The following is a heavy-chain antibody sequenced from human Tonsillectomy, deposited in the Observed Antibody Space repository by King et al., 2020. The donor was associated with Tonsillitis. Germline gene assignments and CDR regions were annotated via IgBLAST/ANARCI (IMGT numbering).Heavy chain of an antibody. Sequence: VQLVESGGGLVQPGGSLRLSCVASEFTFSEYWRTWIRQAPGEGLEWVANIKGDGSVKYYVDSLEGGFTISRDNADSSLFLRMNSLRAEDTAMYYCVRDRNYHDRRTYYDVLDVWGPGTMVTVSS. CDR2: IKGDGSVK. D-gene: IGHD3-22*01. J-gene: IGHJ3*01. V-gene: IGHV3-7*01. CDR1: EFTFSEYW. CDR3: VRDRNYHDRRTYYDVLDV.